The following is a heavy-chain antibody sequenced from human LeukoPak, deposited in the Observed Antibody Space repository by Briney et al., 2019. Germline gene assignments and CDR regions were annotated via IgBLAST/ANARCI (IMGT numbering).Heavy chain of an antibody. V-gene: IGHV3-21*01. CDR2: ISGSGNHI. CDR1: GFTFSLFG. Sequence: GGSLRLSCSASGFTFSLFGMNWVRQAPGKGLEWVSSISGSGNHIYYADSVKGRFIISRDNAKDSLFLQMNSLRPDDTAVYYGTVLRRQYYYYMDIGGKGTRVIVS. D-gene: IGHD4-11*01. J-gene: IGHJ6*03. CDR3: TVLRRQYYYYMDI.